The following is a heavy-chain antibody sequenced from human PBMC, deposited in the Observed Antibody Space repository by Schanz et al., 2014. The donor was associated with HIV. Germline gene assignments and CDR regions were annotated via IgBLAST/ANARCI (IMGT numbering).Heavy chain of an antibody. J-gene: IGHJ6*02. V-gene: IGHV3-30*18. D-gene: IGHD6-19*01. CDR2: ISYDGSRK. CDR3: AKSHKHDSSDYYRFYYCGMDV. CDR1: GFTLNSYG. Sequence: QVQLVESGGGVVQPGRSLRVSCAASGFTLNSYGMHWVRQAPGKGLEWVAVISYDGSRKHFADSVKGRFTISRDNSKNTLYLQMKSLRAEDTAVYYCAKSHKHDSSDYYRFYYCGMDVWGQGTTVTVSS.